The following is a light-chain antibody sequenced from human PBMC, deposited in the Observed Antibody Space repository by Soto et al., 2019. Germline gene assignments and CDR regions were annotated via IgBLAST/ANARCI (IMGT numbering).Light chain of an antibody. CDR3: QQYDYSRT. Sequence: DIQMTQSPSTLSASVGDTVTIACRASQSVAASLAWYQHKPGEAPKLLIYDVSNLETGVPSRFSGTGSGTEFSLTIRSLQPEDFASYYCQQYDYSRTFGQGTKVDIK. CDR1: QSVAAS. V-gene: IGKV1-5*01. CDR2: DVS. J-gene: IGKJ1*01.